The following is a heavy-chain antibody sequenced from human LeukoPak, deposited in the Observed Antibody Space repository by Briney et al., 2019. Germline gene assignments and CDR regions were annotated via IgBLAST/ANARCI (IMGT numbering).Heavy chain of an antibody. D-gene: IGHD1-26*01. CDR3: ARAREGGSYLNFDY. CDR2: IYYSGST. V-gene: IGHV4-59*01. J-gene: IGHJ4*02. CDR1: GGSISSYY. Sequence: SETLSLTCTVSGGSISSYYRSWIRQPPGKGLEWIGYIYYSGSTNYNPSLKSRVTISVDTSKNQFSLKLSSVTAADTAVYYCARAREGGSYLNFDYWGQGTLVTVSS.